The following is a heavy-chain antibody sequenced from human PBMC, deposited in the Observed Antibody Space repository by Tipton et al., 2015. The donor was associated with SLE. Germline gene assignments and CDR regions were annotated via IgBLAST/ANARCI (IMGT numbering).Heavy chain of an antibody. J-gene: IGHJ2*01. Sequence: TLSLTCSIYGGSFSGYYWSWIRQPPGKGLEWIGEINHSGSTNYNPSLKSRVTISVDTSKNLFSLKLSSVTAADTAVYYCARDGDGDYLVGFDLWGRGTLVTVSS. CDR1: GGSFSGYY. CDR2: INHSGST. V-gene: IGHV4-34*01. D-gene: IGHD4-17*01. CDR3: ARDGDGDYLVGFDL.